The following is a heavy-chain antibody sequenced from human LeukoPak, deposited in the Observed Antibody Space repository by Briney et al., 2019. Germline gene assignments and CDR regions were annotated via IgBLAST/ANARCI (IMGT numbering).Heavy chain of an antibody. Sequence: GGSLRLSCAASEFTFSNYGMSWVRQAPGKGLQWVSAISGGGGSTYYADSVKGRFTISRDNSKNTLYLQMNSLRAEDTAVYYCAKTPWTNYGSFDYWGQGTLVTVSS. CDR1: EFTFSNYG. CDR3: AKTPWTNYGSFDY. D-gene: IGHD3-10*01. V-gene: IGHV3-23*01. CDR2: ISGGGGST. J-gene: IGHJ4*02.